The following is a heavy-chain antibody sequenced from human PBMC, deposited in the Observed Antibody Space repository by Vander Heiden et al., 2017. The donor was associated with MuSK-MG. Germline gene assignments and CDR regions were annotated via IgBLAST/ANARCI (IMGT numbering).Heavy chain of an antibody. Sequence: QITLKQSGPTLVKPTQTLTLTCSFPGFSFTTSGVGVGWIRQSPGKALEWLAFLYWNDDERYSPSLKSRLTITKDTSKNQVVLTLINMDPVDTGTYYCARSRGVVVIESEDDFFDVWGQGTMVTVSS. CDR3: ARSRGVVVIESEDDFFDV. D-gene: IGHD2-21*01. V-gene: IGHV2-5*04. CDR2: LYWNDDE. CDR1: GFSFTTSGVG. J-gene: IGHJ3*01.